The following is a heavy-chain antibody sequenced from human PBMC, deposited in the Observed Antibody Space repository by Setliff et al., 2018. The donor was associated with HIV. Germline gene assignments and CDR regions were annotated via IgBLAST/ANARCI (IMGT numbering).Heavy chain of an antibody. J-gene: IGHJ4*02. CDR3: ARMGGDLTHFAY. D-gene: IGHD3-16*01. CDR1: GFSISTNGVS. Sequence: SGPTLVNPPPTVTLTCSFSGFSISTNGVSVSWVRRPPGRALDWLARIDWDGETHYTTSLKTRLTISKDTTNNRVVLTMTNMDPVDTATYFCARMGGDLTHFAYWGPGTPVTVSS. V-gene: IGHV2-70*19. CDR2: IDWDGET.